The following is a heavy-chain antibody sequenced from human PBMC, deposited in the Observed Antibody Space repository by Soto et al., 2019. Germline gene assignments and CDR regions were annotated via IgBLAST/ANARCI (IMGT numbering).Heavy chain of an antibody. Sequence: EVQLMEAGGGLVQPGGSLRLSCAASEFSFSSYALNWVRQAPGKGLEWVSAISATGTTTYYADSVKGRFTISRDNSKRPMFRQRDSVSPEDTAVYYCATYSSPFDYWGQGTLVTVSS. CDR3: ATYSSPFDY. CDR1: EFSFSSYA. CDR2: ISATGTTT. V-gene: IGHV3-23*01. J-gene: IGHJ4*02. D-gene: IGHD6-13*01.